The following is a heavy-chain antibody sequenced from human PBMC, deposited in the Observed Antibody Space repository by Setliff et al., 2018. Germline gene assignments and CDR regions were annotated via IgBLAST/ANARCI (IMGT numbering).Heavy chain of an antibody. V-gene: IGHV1-46*01. CDR2: INPGGLSS. CDR1: GYSFTSHY. D-gene: IGHD6-25*01. Sequence: ASVKVSCKTSGYSFTSHYMQWVRQAPGQGLEWMGIINPGGLSSSSTQKFEGRVTMTRDTSTSTVYMELNSLTSDDTAVYYCARAGLAAAGRKGVFENWGQGTLVTVSS. J-gene: IGHJ4*02. CDR3: ARAGLAAAGRKGVFEN.